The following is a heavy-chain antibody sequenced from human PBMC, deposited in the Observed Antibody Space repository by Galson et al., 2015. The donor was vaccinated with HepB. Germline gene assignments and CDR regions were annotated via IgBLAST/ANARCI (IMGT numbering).Heavy chain of an antibody. D-gene: IGHD6-25*01. CDR2: IYYSGST. Sequence: LSLTCTVSGGSISSYYWSWIRQPPGKGLEWIGYIYYSGSTNYNPSLKSRVTISVDTSKNQFSLKLSSATAADTAVYYCATGACGYCFDYWGQGTLVTVSS. V-gene: IGHV4-59*01. CDR3: ATGACGYCFDY. J-gene: IGHJ4*02. CDR1: GGSISSYY.